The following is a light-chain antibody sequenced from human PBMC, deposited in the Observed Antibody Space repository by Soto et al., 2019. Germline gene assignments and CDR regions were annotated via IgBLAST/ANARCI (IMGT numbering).Light chain of an antibody. J-gene: IGKJ1*01. V-gene: IGKV1-5*03. CDR2: KAS. CDR1: QSISSW. Sequence: DIQMTQSPSTLSASVGDRVTITCRASQSISSWLAWYQQKPGKAPNLLIYKASSLESGVPSRFSGSGSGTEFTLTISSLQPDDFATYYCQQYNSYSPRTFGQGTKVDIK. CDR3: QQYNSYSPRT.